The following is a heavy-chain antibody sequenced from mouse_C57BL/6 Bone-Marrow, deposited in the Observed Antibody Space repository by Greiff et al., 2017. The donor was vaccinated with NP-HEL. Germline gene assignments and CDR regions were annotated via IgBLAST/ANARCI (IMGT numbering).Heavy chain of an antibody. CDR2: IYPRSGNT. J-gene: IGHJ4*01. V-gene: IGHV1-81*01. Sequence: VQLQQSGAELARPGASVKLSCKASGYTFTSYGISWVKQRTGQGLEWIGEIYPRSGNTYYNEKFKGKATLTADKSSSTAYMELRSLTSGDSAVYFCARSGYYYGSSYDYYAMDYWGQGTSVTVSS. CDR1: GYTFTSYG. CDR3: ARSGYYYGSSYDYYAMDY. D-gene: IGHD1-1*01.